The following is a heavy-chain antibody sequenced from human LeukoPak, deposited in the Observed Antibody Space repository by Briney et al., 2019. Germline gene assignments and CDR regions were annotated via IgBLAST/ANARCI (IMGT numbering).Heavy chain of an antibody. CDR2: IGTAGDT. CDR1: GFTFSSYD. Sequence: GGSLRLSCAASGFTFSSYDMHWVRQATGKGLEWVSAIGTAGDTYYPGSVKGRFTISRENAKNSLYLQMNSLRAGDTAVYYCARAKYYGSGSQSPLYYYYYYMDVWGKGTTVTISS. CDR3: ARAKYYGSGSQSPLYYYYYYMDV. D-gene: IGHD3-10*01. V-gene: IGHV3-13*01. J-gene: IGHJ6*03.